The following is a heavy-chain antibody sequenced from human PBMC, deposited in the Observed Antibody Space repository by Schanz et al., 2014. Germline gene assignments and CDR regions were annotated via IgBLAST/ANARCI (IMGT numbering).Heavy chain of an antibody. CDR1: GFTVNTNY. Sequence: EVQLVESGGGLIQPGGSLRLSCAVSGFTVNTNYMSWVRQAQGKGLEWISSMYINSGSTQYADSVKGRFIISRDSSKNTLFLQMNSLRAEDTAVYFCARDGGRDGYNLAFDVWGQGTTVTVSS. CDR2: MYINSGST. J-gene: IGHJ6*02. V-gene: IGHV3-53*01. D-gene: IGHD5-12*01. CDR3: ARDGGRDGYNLAFDV.